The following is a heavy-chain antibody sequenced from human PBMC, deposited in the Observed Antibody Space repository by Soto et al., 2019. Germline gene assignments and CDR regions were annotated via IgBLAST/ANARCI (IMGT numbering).Heavy chain of an antibody. CDR3: ARDLHDYSNYRSNYYYYMDV. V-gene: IGHV1-3*01. D-gene: IGHD4-4*01. Sequence: QVQLVQSGAEVKKPGASVKVSCKASGYTFTSYAMHWVRQAPGQRLEWMGWINAGNGNTKYSQKFQGRVTIIRDTAASTAYMELSSLRSEDTAVYYCARDLHDYSNYRSNYYYYMDVCGKGTTVTVSS. CDR2: INAGNGNT. J-gene: IGHJ6*03. CDR1: GYTFTSYA.